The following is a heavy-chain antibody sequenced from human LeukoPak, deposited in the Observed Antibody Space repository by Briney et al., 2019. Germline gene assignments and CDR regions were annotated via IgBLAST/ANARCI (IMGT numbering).Heavy chain of an antibody. J-gene: IGHJ4*02. Sequence: GGSLRLSCEASGFTFSNYWMTWVRQAPGKGLEWVANIKEDGNEKHYVDSVKGRFTISRDNAKNSLYLQMNSLRAEDTAVYYCARDLGVAAAGTVGYFDYWGQGTLVTVSS. CDR2: IKEDGNEK. V-gene: IGHV3-7*03. D-gene: IGHD6-13*01. CDR3: ARDLGVAAAGTVGYFDY. CDR1: GFTFSNYW.